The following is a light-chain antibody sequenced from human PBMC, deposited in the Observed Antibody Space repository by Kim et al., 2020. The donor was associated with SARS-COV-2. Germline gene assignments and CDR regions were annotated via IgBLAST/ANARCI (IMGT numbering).Light chain of an antibody. V-gene: IGKV1-5*03. CDR3: QQYDTYPYT. J-gene: IGKJ2*01. CDR2: KAS. Sequence: SASVGDRVTITCRASQSVSSWLTWYQQKPGKAPRLLIDKASSLESGVPSRFSGRGSGTEFTLTISSLQPDDSGSYYCQQYDTYPYTFGQGTKLEI. CDR1: QSVSSW.